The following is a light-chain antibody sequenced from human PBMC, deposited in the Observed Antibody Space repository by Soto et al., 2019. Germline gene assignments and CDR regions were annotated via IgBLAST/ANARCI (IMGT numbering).Light chain of an antibody. Sequence: EIVLTQSPATLSLSPGERATLSCGASPSVTNYLAWYQQKPGQAPRLLIYGAFNRATGIPARFSDSGSGTDFTLTISSLEPEDFAVYYCQQRNIWPPVTFGQGTRLEIK. CDR3: QQRNIWPPVT. J-gene: IGKJ5*01. V-gene: IGKV3-11*01. CDR1: PSVTNY. CDR2: GAF.